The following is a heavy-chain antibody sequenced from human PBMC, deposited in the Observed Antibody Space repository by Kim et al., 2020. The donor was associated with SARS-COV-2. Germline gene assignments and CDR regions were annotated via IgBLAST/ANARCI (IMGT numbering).Heavy chain of an antibody. CDR3: VREDEENFDF. V-gene: IGHV3-21*01. Sequence: GESLKISCAASGFTFSRHSINWVRQAPGEGLEWVSSINGNSRSIYYADSLKGRFTISRDNTKNSVYLQMNSLRAEDTALYYCVREDEENFDFWGQGTLVTVSS. CDR1: GFTFSRHS. CDR2: INGNSRSI. J-gene: IGHJ4*02.